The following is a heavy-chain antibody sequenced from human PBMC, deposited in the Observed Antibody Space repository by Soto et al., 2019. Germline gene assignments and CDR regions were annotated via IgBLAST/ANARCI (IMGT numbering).Heavy chain of an antibody. CDR1: GGTFSSYA. D-gene: IGHD1-1*01. V-gene: IGHV1-69*01. CDR3: AGAIGGTLYWYSDL. J-gene: IGHJ2*01. Sequence: QVQLVQSGAEVKKPGSSVKVSCKASGGTFSSYAFSWVRQAPGQGLEWMGGIIPIFGTANYAQKFQGRVTITSDEATSTAYMELRSLRYEDTVVYYCAGAIGGTLYWYSDLWGRGTVVSVSS. CDR2: IIPIFGTA.